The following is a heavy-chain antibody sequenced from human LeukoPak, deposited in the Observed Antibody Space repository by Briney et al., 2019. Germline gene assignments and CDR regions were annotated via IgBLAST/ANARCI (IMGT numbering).Heavy chain of an antibody. CDR3: ARDLSSGFDY. Sequence: GASVKVSCKASGYTFTGSYIHWVRQAPGQGLEWMGWINPNSGDTNYAQMFQGRVTMTRDTSISTAYMQLSGLKSGDTAVYYCARDLSSGFDYWGQGTLVTVSS. CDR2: INPNSGDT. V-gene: IGHV1-2*02. D-gene: IGHD6-19*01. J-gene: IGHJ4*02. CDR1: GYTFTGSY.